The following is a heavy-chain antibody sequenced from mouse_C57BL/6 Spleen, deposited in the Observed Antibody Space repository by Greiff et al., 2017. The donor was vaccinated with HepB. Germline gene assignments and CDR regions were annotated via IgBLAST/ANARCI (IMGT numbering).Heavy chain of an antibody. CDR2: IYPGDGDT. J-gene: IGHJ4*01. CDR3: ARREYYYGSSYYAMDY. D-gene: IGHD1-1*01. V-gene: IGHV1-82*01. Sequence: QVQLQQSGPELVKPGASVKISCKASGYAFSSSWMNWVKQRPGKGLEWIGRIYPGDGDTNYNGKFKGKATLTADKSSSTAYMQLSSLTSEDSAVYVCARREYYYGSSYYAMDYWGQGTSVTVSS. CDR1: GYAFSSSW.